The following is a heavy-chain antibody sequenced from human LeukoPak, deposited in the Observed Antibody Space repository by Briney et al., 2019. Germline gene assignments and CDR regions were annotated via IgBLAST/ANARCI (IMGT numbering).Heavy chain of an antibody. CDR2: ISGSGGST. J-gene: IGHJ6*02. Sequence: GGSPRLSCAASGFTFSSYAMSWVRQAPGKGLEWVSAISGSGGSTYYADSVKGRFTISRDNSKNTLYLQMNSLRAEDTAVYYCAKGQHYYYYGMDVWGQGTTVTVSS. V-gene: IGHV3-23*01. CDR3: AKGQHYYYYGMDV. CDR1: GFTFSSYA.